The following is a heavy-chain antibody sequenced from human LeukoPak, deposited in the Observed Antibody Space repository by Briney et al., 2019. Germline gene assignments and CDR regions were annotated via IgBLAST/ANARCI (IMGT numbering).Heavy chain of an antibody. CDR1: GYTFTGYY. Sequence: ASVKVSCKASGYTFTGYYIHWVRQAPGQGLEWMGWINPNSGGANYAQKFQGRVTMTRDTSISTAYMELSRLRSDDTAVYYCARDRPGGDGYQGVFDYWRQGTLVTVSS. V-gene: IGHV1-2*02. CDR3: ARDRPGGDGYQGVFDY. J-gene: IGHJ4*02. CDR2: INPNSGGA. D-gene: IGHD5-24*01.